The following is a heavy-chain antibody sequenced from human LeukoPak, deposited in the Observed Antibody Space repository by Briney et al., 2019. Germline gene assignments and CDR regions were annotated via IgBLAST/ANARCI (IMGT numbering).Heavy chain of an antibody. CDR2: ISSSSSYI. CDR3: ARGPYYYYYYMDV. J-gene: IGHJ6*03. V-gene: IGHV3-21*01. CDR1: GFTFSNYW. Sequence: GGSLRLSCAASGFTFSNYWMSWVRQAPGKGLEWVSSISSSSSYIYYADSVKGRFTISRDNAKNSLYLQMNSLRAEDTAVYYCARGPYYYYYYMDVWGKGTTVTVSS.